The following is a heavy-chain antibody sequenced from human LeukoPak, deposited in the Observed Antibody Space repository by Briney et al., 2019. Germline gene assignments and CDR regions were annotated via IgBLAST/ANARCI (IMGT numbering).Heavy chain of an antibody. CDR3: ARDGTATGYDYFPN. CDR2: INWNGGST. D-gene: IGHD2/OR15-2a*01. V-gene: IGHV3-20*04. Sequence: GWSLPLSCAGSGFKFDDYGMHWVRQVPGKGVEWISAINWNGGSTHYADSVRGGFTISRDNGRNAMFLHMNSLRAEDTALYFCARDGTATGYDYFPNWGQGILVTVSS. CDR1: GFKFDDYG. J-gene: IGHJ4*02.